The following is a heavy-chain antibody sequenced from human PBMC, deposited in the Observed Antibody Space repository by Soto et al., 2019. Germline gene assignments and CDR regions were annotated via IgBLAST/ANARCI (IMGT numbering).Heavy chain of an antibody. CDR1: GFTLSSFA. CDR3: ARAEYTSGWYFMGIDY. V-gene: IGHV3-30*04. CDR2: TSSDGSKE. Sequence: QVQLVESGGGVVQPGKSLRLPCAASGFTLSSFAMHWVRQAPGKGLEWVAVTSSDGSKEYYADSVKGRFTISRDNSKSTLYLQMNSLRPDDTAVFYCARAEYTSGWYFMGIDYWGQGTLVTVSS. D-gene: IGHD6-19*01. J-gene: IGHJ4*02.